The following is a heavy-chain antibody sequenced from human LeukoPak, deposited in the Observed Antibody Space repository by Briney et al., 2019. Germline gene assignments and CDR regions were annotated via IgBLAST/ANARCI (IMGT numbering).Heavy chain of an antibody. V-gene: IGHV4-61*01. Sequence: SETLSLTCTVSGGSASSGSYYWSWIRQPPGKGLEWIGYIYYSGSTNYSPSLKSRVTISIDTSKNQFSLKLSSVTAADTAVYYCAREDVATMAFDYWGQGTLVSVSS. J-gene: IGHJ4*02. CDR2: IYYSGST. CDR1: GGSASSGSYY. D-gene: IGHD5-12*01. CDR3: AREDVATMAFDY.